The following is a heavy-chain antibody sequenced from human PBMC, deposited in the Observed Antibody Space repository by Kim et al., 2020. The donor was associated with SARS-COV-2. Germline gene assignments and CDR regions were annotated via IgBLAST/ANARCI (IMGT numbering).Heavy chain of an antibody. CDR1: GFTFNDYG. CDR2: LWYDGSNK. CDR3: ARDGIRGVPDNYFDS. D-gene: IGHD3-10*01. Sequence: GGSLRLSCAVSGFTFNDYGMHWVRQAPGKGLEWVAVLWYDGSNKHYRDSVKGRFTISRDNSKNTLYLQMNSLRVEDTAVYYCARDGIRGVPDNYFDSWGQGTLVTVSS. J-gene: IGHJ5*01. V-gene: IGHV3-33*01.